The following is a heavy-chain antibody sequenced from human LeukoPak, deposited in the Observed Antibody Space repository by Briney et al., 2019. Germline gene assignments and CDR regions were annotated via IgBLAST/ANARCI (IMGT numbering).Heavy chain of an antibody. Sequence: SETLSLTCTVSAYSISSGYYWGWIRQPPGKGLEWIGYIYYSGSTNYNPSLRSRVTISVDTSKNQFSLKLSSVTAADTAVYYCARTSRDYYYYYYMDVWGKGTTVTVSS. CDR3: ARTSRDYYYYYYMDV. CDR1: AYSISSGYY. CDR2: IYYSGST. V-gene: IGHV4-38-2*02. J-gene: IGHJ6*03.